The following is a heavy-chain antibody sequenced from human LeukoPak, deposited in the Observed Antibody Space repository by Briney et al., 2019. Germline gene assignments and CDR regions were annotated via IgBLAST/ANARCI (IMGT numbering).Heavy chain of an antibody. CDR3: ARSGIAVAGRHDI. CDR2: IIPILGIA. V-gene: IGHV1-69*04. J-gene: IGHJ3*02. CDR1: GGTFSSYA. Sequence: SVKVSCKASGGTFSSYAISWVRQAPGQGLEWMGRIIPILGIANYAQKFQGRVTITADKSTSTAYMELSSLRSEDTAAYYCARSGIAVAGRHDIWGQGTMVTVSS. D-gene: IGHD6-19*01.